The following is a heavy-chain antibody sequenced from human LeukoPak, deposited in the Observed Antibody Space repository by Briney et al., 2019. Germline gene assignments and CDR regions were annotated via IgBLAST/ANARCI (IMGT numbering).Heavy chain of an antibody. V-gene: IGHV4-61*02. J-gene: IGHJ6*03. CDR3: ARAEHYYDSSGYYRYRNRTDYYMDV. D-gene: IGHD3-22*01. CDR2: IYTSGST. CDR1: GGSISSGSYY. Sequence: PSQTLSLTCTVSGGSISSGSYYWSWIRQPAGKGLEWIGRIYTSGSTNYNPSLKSRVTISVDTSKNQFSLKLSSVTAADTAVYYCARAEHYYDSSGYYRYRNRTDYYMDVWGKGTTVTISS.